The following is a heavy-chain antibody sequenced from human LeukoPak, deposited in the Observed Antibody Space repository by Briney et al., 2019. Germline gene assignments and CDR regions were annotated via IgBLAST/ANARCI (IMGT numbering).Heavy chain of an antibody. CDR2: ISSSSSPI. CDR3: ARDGRDGYNRAPGAFDI. V-gene: IGHV3-48*02. CDR1: GFTFSSYS. Sequence: GGSLRVSCAASGFTFSSYSVNWVRQAPGKGLEWVSYISSSSSPIYYADSVKGRFTISRDNAKNLLYLQMNSLGDEDTAVYYCARDGRDGYNRAPGAFDIWGQGTMVTVSS. D-gene: IGHD5-24*01. J-gene: IGHJ3*02.